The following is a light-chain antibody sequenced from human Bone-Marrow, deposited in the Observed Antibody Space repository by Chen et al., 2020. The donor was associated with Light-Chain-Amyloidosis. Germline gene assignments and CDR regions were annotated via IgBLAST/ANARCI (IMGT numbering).Light chain of an antibody. J-gene: IGKJ2*01. CDR2: WAS. Sequence: DIVMTQSPDSLAVTLGERATINCKSSQTVLYTSNNKNFLACYQQKPGQPPKLLIYWASTRESGVPDRFSGSGSGTDFTLTISSLQAEDVAVYYCQQYFITPYTFGQGTKLEIK. CDR3: QQYFITPYT. CDR1: QTVLYTSNNKNF. V-gene: IGKV4-1*01.